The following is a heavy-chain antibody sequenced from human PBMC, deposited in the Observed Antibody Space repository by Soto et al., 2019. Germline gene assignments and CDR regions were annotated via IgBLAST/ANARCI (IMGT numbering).Heavy chain of an antibody. J-gene: IGHJ6*01. CDR1: GGTFSSYA. Sequence: GASVKVSCKASGGTFSSYAISWVRQAPGQGLEWMGGIIPIVGTANYAQKFQGRVTITADESTSTAYMELSSLRSEDTAVYYCARTPAAGTKRYRSVVSRMDVWGQGTTVTVSS. V-gene: IGHV1-69*13. CDR2: IIPIVGTA. CDR3: ARTPAAGTKRYRSVVSRMDV. D-gene: IGHD6-13*01.